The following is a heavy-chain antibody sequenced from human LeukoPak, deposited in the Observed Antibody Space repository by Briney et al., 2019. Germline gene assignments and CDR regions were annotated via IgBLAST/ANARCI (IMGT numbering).Heavy chain of an antibody. J-gene: IGHJ3*02. CDR2: ISWNSGSI. CDR3: AKDMGPYYYDSSGPDFDI. D-gene: IGHD3-22*01. CDR1: GFTFDDYA. Sequence: GRSLRLSCAASGFTFDDYAMHWVRQAPGKGLEWASGISWNSGSIGYADSVKGRFTISRDNAKNSLYLQMNSLRAEDMALYYCAKDMGPYYYDSSGPDFDIWGQGTMVTVSS. V-gene: IGHV3-9*03.